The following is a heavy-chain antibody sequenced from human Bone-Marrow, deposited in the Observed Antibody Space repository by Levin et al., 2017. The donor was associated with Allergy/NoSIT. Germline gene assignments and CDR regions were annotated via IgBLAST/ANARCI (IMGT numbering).Heavy chain of an antibody. CDR2: ISPLFQAP. CDR3: ARHQMMSYFFDY. D-gene: IGHD3-10*01. CDR1: GGSFSSYG. V-gene: IGHV1-69*13. J-gene: IGHJ4*02. Sequence: SVKVSCKGSGGSFSSYGFSWLRQAPGQGLEWMGGISPLFQAPTYAQKFQGRAKITADELTNTAYMDLRSLSSEDTAVYYCARHQMMSYFFDYWGQGTLLTVSA.